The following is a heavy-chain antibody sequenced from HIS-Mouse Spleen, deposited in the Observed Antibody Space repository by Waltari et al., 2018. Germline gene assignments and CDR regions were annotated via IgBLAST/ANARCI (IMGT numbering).Heavy chain of an antibody. J-gene: IGHJ4*02. CDR1: GGSISSYY. Sequence: QVQLQESGPGLVKPSETLSLTCTVSGGSISSYYWSWIRQPPGKGLEWIGYIYYSGSTNYNPSIKSRVTISVDTSKNQFSLKLSSVTAADTAVYYCARKRGGSWRFDYWGQGTLVTVSS. V-gene: IGHV4-59*01. CDR3: ARKRGGSWRFDY. D-gene: IGHD2-15*01. CDR2: IYYSGST.